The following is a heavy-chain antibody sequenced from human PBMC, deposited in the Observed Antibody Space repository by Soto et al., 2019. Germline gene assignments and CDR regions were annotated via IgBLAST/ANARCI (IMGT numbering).Heavy chain of an antibody. Sequence: QVQLVQSGAEVKKPGSSVKVSCKVSGGTFSNYAIDWVRLAPGHGLEWMGGIVPIFGTTHYTQEFQGRATIIADDSTTTAYLEMSSLRSEDTAIYYCARVEAVAGLYNYHGLDVWGQGTAVTVSS. J-gene: IGHJ6*02. D-gene: IGHD6-19*01. CDR2: IVPIFGTT. CDR1: GGTFSNYA. CDR3: ARVEAVAGLYNYHGLDV. V-gene: IGHV1-69*12.